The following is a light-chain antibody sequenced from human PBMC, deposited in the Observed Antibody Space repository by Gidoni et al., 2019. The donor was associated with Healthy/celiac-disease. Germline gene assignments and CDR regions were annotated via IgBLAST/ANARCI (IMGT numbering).Light chain of an antibody. CDR2: DVS. CDR1: SSDVGGYNY. CDR3: CSYAGSYDWV. J-gene: IGLJ3*02. V-gene: IGLV2-11*01. Sequence: QSALTQPRSVSGSPGQSVTISCTGTSSDVGGYNYVSWYQQHPGKPPKLMIYDVSKRPSGVPYRFSGSKSGNTAALTISGLQAEDEADYYCCSYAGSYDWVFGGGTKLTVL.